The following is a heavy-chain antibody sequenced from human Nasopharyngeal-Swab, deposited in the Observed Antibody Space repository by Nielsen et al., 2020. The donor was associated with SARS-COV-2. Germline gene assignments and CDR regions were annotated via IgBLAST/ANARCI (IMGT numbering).Heavy chain of an antibody. CDR2: IKSKTDGGTT. D-gene: IGHD6-19*01. J-gene: IGHJ5*02. CDR3: TTYTTSGWS. Sequence: GESLKISCAVSGFTFSEAWMSWVRQAPGKGLEWVGRIKSKTDGGTTDDAAPVKGRFIISRDDSQDTLYLQMNSLRTDDTALYYCTTYTTSGWSWGQGTLVTVSS. CDR1: GFTFSEAW. V-gene: IGHV3-15*01.